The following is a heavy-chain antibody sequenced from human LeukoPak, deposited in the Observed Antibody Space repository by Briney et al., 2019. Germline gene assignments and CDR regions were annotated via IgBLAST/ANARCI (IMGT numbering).Heavy chain of an antibody. CDR3: ASSAIVAGNFDY. CDR2: INPSGGST. V-gene: IGHV1-46*01. J-gene: IGHJ4*02. CDR1: GYTFTSYY. Sequence: ASVKVSCKASGYTFTSYYMHWVRQAPGQGLEWMGIINPSGGSTGYAQKFQGRVTMTRDTSTSTVYMELSSLRSEDTAVYYCASSAIVAGNFDYWGQGTLVTVSS. D-gene: IGHD5-12*01.